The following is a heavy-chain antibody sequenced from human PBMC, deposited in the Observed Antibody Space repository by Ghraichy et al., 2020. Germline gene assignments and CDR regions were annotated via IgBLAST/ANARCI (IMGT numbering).Heavy chain of an antibody. CDR3: ARGPPGITIFGVVSNFDY. Sequence: GGSLRLSCAASGFTFSSYAMHWVRQAPGKGLEWVAVISYDGSNKYYADSVKGRFTISRDNSKNTLYLQMNSLRAEDTAVYYCARGPPGITIFGVVSNFDYWGQGTLVTVSS. D-gene: IGHD3-3*01. J-gene: IGHJ4*02. CDR1: GFTFSSYA. V-gene: IGHV3-30*04. CDR2: ISYDGSNK.